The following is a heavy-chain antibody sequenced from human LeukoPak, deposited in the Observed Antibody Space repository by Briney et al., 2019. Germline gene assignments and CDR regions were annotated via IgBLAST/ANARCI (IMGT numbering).Heavy chain of an antibody. Sequence: ASVKVSCKASGYTFTGYYMHWVRQAPGQGLEWMGWISPNSGGTNYAQKFQGRVTMTRDTSISTAYMALSRLRPDDTAVYYCARDLVGYCSSTSCSPRPQNWFDPWGQGTLVTVSS. CDR2: ISPNSGGT. CDR3: ARDLVGYCSSTSCSPRPQNWFDP. D-gene: IGHD2-2*01. CDR1: GYTFTGYY. J-gene: IGHJ5*02. V-gene: IGHV1-2*02.